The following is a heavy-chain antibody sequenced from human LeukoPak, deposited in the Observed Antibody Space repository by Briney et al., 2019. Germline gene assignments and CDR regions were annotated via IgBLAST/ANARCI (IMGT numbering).Heavy chain of an antibody. D-gene: IGHD3-22*01. V-gene: IGHV3-23*01. J-gene: IGHJ4*02. CDR2: ISGSGGST. Sequence: GGSLRLSCAASGFTFSSYGMSWVRQAPGKGLEWVSAISGSGGSTYYADSVKGRFTTSRDNSKNTLYLQMNSLRAEDTAVYYCAKTPQYYDSSGYNYYFDYWGQGTLVTVSS. CDR1: GFTFSSYG. CDR3: AKTPQYYDSSGYNYYFDY.